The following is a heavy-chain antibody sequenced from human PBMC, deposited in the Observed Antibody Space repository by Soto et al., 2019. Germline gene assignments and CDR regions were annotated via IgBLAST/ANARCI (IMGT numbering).Heavy chain of an antibody. Sequence: AGGSLRLSCAASGFTFGSYSMNWVRQAPGKGLEWVSYISSSSSTIYYADSVKGRFTISRDNAKNSLYLQMNSLRDEDTAVYYCARDALVVVVAAPGGMDVWGQGTTVTVSS. J-gene: IGHJ6*02. CDR3: ARDALVVVVAAPGGMDV. CDR1: GFTFGSYS. D-gene: IGHD2-15*01. V-gene: IGHV3-48*02. CDR2: ISSSSSTI.